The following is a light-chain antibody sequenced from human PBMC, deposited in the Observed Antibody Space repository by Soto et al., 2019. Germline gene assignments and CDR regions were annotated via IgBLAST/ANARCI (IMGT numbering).Light chain of an antibody. CDR1: SSNLGSNT. Sequence: QSVLTQPPSASGTPGQRVTISCSGRSSNLGSNTVNWYQQLPGTAPKLLIYSNNQRPSGVPDRFYGSKSGTSASLAISGLQYEDEADYYCAAWDDSLNGVVFGGGTKLTVL. CDR3: AAWDDSLNGVV. V-gene: IGLV1-44*01. CDR2: SNN. J-gene: IGLJ2*01.